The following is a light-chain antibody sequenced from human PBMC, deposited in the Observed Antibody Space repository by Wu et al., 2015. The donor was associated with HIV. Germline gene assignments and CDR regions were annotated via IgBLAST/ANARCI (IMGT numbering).Light chain of an antibody. CDR3: QQLNTYPSIT. Sequence: IQLTQSPSSLSASIGDRVTISCRASQDIDNFLAWYQQKPGKAPNLLIYGASTLQSGVPSRFSGRGSGTDFTLTISSLQPEDFATYYCQQLNTYPSITFGQGTRLDIK. CDR1: QDIDNF. CDR2: GAS. V-gene: IGKV1-9*01. J-gene: IGKJ5*01.